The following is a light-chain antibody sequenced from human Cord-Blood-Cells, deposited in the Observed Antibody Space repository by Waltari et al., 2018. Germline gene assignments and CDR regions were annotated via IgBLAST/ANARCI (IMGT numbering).Light chain of an antibody. CDR2: DVS. CDR3: CSYAGSYTLV. Sequence: QSALTQPRSVSGSPGPSVTISCTGTSSDVGGDNYFPWYHQHPGKPPNLIIYDVSKRPSGVPDRFSGSKSGNTASLTISGLQAEDEADYYCCSYAGSYTLVFGGGTKLTVL. J-gene: IGLJ2*01. CDR1: SSDVGGDNY. V-gene: IGLV2-11*01.